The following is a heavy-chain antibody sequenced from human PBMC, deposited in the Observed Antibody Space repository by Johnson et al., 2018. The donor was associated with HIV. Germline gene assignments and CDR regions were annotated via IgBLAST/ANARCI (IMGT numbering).Heavy chain of an antibody. J-gene: IGHJ3*02. CDR1: GFIFSNYA. D-gene: IGHD6-6*01. CDR3: AKKGGLYSSSGDEFHI. Sequence: EVQLVESGGGLVQPGGSRRLSCVVSGFIFSNYAMSWVRQAPGKGLEWVSGINWNGGRTGYADSVKGRFTISRDNSKNTLYLQMNSLRAEDTAVYYCAKKGGLYSSSGDEFHIWGQGTMVTVSS. V-gene: IGHV3-23*04. CDR2: INWNGGRT.